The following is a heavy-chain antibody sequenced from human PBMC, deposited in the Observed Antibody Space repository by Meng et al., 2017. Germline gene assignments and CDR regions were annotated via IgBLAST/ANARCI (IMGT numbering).Heavy chain of an antibody. Sequence: SETLSLTCAVSGYSISSGYYWGWIRQPPGKGLEWIGSIYHSGSTYYNPSLKSRVTISVDTSKNQSSLKLSSVTAADTAVYYCATRNDYGDYVRRYNAFDIWGQGTMVTVSS. V-gene: IGHV4-38-2*01. D-gene: IGHD4-17*01. J-gene: IGHJ3*02. CDR3: ATRNDYGDYVRRYNAFDI. CDR2: IYHSGST. CDR1: GYSISSGYY.